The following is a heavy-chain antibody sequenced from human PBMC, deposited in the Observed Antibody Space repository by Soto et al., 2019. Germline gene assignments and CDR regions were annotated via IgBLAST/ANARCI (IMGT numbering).Heavy chain of an antibody. J-gene: IGHJ5*02. D-gene: IGHD2-15*01. CDR3: AREPYCSGGSCYSRWFDH. CDR1: GVSISSGGYY. V-gene: IGHV4-31*03. Sequence: TLSLPCTVSGVSISSGGYYWSWIRQHPGKGLEWIGYIYYSGSTYYNPSLKSRVTISVDTSKNQFSLKLSSVTAADTAVYYCAREPYCSGGSCYSRWFDHWGQGTLATVSS. CDR2: IYYSGST.